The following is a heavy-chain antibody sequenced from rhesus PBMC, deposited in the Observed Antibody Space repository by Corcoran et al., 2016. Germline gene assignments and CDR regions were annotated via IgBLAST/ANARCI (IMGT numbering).Heavy chain of an antibody. D-gene: IGHD2-27*01. CDR2: IYGIGGST. J-gene: IGHJ4*01. CDR3: ARDSGSYWYYFDY. V-gene: IGHV4-93*01. CDR1: GGSISSSNW. Sequence: QVQLQESGPAVVKPSETLSLTCPVSGGSISSSNWWGWIRLSPGKGLEGIGGIYGIGGSTEYHPSLKSRVTISKDTSKNQFSLKLSSVTAADTAVYYCARDSGSYWYYFDYWGQGVLVTVSS.